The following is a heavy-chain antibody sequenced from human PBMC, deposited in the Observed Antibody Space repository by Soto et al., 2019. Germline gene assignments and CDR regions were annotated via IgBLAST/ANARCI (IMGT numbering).Heavy chain of an antibody. CDR2: ISSRSSYI. CDR1: GFTFSSYS. J-gene: IGHJ4*02. Sequence: GGSLRLSCAASGFTFSSYSMNWVRQAPGKGLEWVSSISSRSSYIYYADSVKGRFTISRDNAKNSLYLQMNSLRAEDTAVYYCARSSPMAGTPVIDYWGQGTLVTVSS. CDR3: ARSSPMAGTPVIDY. D-gene: IGHD6-19*01. V-gene: IGHV3-21*01.